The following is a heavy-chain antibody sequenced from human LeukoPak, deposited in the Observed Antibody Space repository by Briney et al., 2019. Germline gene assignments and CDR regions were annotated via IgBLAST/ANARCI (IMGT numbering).Heavy chain of an antibody. Sequence: APQRLSSKASGCTFSRSAMSWVPQAPGHRLQWRGGIVPVFGTANYAQKFQGRVTITADESTSTAYMELSSLRSEDTAVYYCARGPVEYSSSSGYYYYYMDVWGKGTTVTVSS. CDR3: ARGPVEYSSSSGYYYYYMDV. CDR2: IVPVFGTA. V-gene: IGHV1-69*01. D-gene: IGHD6-6*01. J-gene: IGHJ6*03. CDR1: GCTFSRSA.